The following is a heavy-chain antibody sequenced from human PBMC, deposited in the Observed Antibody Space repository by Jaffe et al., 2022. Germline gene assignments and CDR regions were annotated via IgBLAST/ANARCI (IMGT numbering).Heavy chain of an antibody. Sequence: QVQLQESGPGLVKPSETLSLTCAVSGYSISSGYYWGWIRQPPGKGLEWIGSIYHSGSTYYSPSLKSRVTISVDTSKNQFSLKLSSVTAADTAVYYCARLEAAAGTWYYYMDVWGKGTTVTVSS. CDR3: ARLEAAAGTWYYYMDV. V-gene: IGHV4-38-2*01. CDR2: IYHSGST. J-gene: IGHJ6*03. CDR1: GYSISSGYY. D-gene: IGHD6-13*01.